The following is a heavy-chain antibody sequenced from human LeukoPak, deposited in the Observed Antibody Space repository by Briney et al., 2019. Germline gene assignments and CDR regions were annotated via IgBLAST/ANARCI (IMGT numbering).Heavy chain of an antibody. V-gene: IGHV4-30-4*08. CDR1: GGSLSSGDYY. Sequence: SQTLSLTCTVSGGSLSSGDYYWSWIRQPPGKGLEWIGYIYYSGSTYYNPSLKSRVTISVDTSKNQFSLKLSSVTAADTAMYYCARTYGDYVPYYFDYWGQGTLVTVSS. CDR3: ARTYGDYVPYYFDY. J-gene: IGHJ4*02. D-gene: IGHD4-17*01. CDR2: IYYSGST.